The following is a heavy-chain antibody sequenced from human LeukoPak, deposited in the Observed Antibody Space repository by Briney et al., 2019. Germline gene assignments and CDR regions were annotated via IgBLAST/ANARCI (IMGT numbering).Heavy chain of an antibody. CDR2: IYYSGST. CDR1: GGSISSSYYY. Sequence: SETLSLTCTVSGGSISSSYYYWGWIRQPPGKGLEWIGSIYYSGSTYYNPSLKSRVTISVDTSKNQFSLKLSSVTAADTAVYYCARVGVTQPPPRRARGYFDYWGQGTLVTVSS. CDR3: ARVGVTQPPPRRARGYFDY. J-gene: IGHJ4*02. D-gene: IGHD3-16*01. V-gene: IGHV4-39*01.